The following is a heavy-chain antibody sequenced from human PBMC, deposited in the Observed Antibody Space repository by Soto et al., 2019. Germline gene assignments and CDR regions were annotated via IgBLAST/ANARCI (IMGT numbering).Heavy chain of an antibody. V-gene: IGHV3-20*01. Sequence: EVQLVESGGGVVRPGASLRLSCAASGFTFDDYGMSWVRQAPGKGLEWVSGINWNGGSTGYADSVKGRFTISRDNAKNSLYLQMNSLRAEDTALYHCVRGAGYSSGWEDAFDIWGQGTMVTVSS. CDR2: INWNGGST. CDR1: GFTFDDYG. D-gene: IGHD6-19*01. J-gene: IGHJ3*02. CDR3: VRGAGYSSGWEDAFDI.